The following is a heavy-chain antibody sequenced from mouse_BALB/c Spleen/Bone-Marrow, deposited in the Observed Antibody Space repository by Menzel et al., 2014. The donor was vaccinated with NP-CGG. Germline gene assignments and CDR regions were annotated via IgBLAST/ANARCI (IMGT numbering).Heavy chain of an antibody. V-gene: IGHV7-3*02. J-gene: IGHJ2*01. CDR1: GFTFTDHY. CDR2: IRNKANGYTT. Sequence: EVKVEESGGGLVQPGGFLGLSCATSGFTFTDHYMSWVRQPPGKALEWLGFIRNKANGYTTEYSASVKGRFTISRDNSQSIVYLQMNTLRAEDSAAYYCARDYLYYFDYWGQGTTLTVSS. D-gene: IGHD2-1*01. CDR3: ARDYLYYFDY.